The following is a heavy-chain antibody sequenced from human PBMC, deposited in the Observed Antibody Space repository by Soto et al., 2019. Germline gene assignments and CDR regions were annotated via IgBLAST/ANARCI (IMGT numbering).Heavy chain of an antibody. D-gene: IGHD3-10*01. Sequence: QSGGSLRLSCEASGFTFSAFGMHWVRQAPGKGLEWVAIISYDGILKYYADSVKGRFTISRDTSKSALYLQMNSLRPEDTAVYYCAKDFKISGGHYGSLNYYYGMDVWGQGTTVTLSS. J-gene: IGHJ6*02. CDR1: GFTFSAFG. CDR3: AKDFKISGGHYGSLNYYYGMDV. CDR2: ISYDGILK. V-gene: IGHV3-30*18.